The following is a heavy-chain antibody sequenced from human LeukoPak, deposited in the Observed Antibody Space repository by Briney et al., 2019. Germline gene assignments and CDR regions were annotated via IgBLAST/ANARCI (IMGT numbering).Heavy chain of an antibody. CDR2: IYYSGST. CDR1: GGSVSSGSYY. D-gene: IGHD1-26*01. J-gene: IGHJ6*02. Sequence: SETLSLTCTVSGGSVSSGSYYWSWIRQPPGKGLEWIVYIYYSGSTNYNPSLKSRVTISVDTSKNQFSLKLSSVTAADTAVYYCARGKVGATRVNYYYYGMDVWGQGTTVTVSS. V-gene: IGHV4-61*01. CDR3: ARGKVGATRVNYYYYGMDV.